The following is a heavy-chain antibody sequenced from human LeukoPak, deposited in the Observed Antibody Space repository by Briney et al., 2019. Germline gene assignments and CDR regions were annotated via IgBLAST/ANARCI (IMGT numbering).Heavy chain of an antibody. Sequence: ASVKVSCKASGYTFTTYNIHWVRQAPGQGLEWMGIINPSGYYTTYAQKFQGRVTMTRDTSTSTVHMELSSLTSEDTAVYYCARDGVFDYWGQGTLVTVPS. CDR1: GYTFTTYN. CDR2: INPSGYYT. V-gene: IGHV1-46*01. CDR3: ARDGVFDY. D-gene: IGHD3-10*01. J-gene: IGHJ4*02.